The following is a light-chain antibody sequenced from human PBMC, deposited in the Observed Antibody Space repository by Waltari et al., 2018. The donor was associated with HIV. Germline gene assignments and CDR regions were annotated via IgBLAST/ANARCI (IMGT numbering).Light chain of an antibody. Sequence: QSVLTQQPSASGTPGQRVTISCSGSSSNIGSNYVYWYKQLPGTAPKLRTYRNKQRPSGVPDRFSGSKSGTSASLAISGLRSEDDADYYCAAWDDSLRGLVFGGGTKLTVL. CDR1: SSNIGSNY. V-gene: IGLV1-47*01. CDR3: AAWDDSLRGLV. J-gene: IGLJ3*02. CDR2: RNK.